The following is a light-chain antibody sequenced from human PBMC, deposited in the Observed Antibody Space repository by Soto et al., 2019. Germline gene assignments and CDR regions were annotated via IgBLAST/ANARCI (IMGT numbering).Light chain of an antibody. J-gene: IGKJ1*01. V-gene: IGKV1-5*01. CDR2: DAS. CDR3: QQYKSYSPRT. CDR1: QTISNW. Sequence: DVQMTQSPSTLSASVGDRVTITCRASQTISNWLGWYQQRPGKAPQLLISDASRLESGVPSRFSGSGSGTEFTLTISSLQPDDSATYYCQQYKSYSPRTVGQGTKVDSK.